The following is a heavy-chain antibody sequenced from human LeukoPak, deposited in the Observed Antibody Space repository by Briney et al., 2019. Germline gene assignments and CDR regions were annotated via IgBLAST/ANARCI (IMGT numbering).Heavy chain of an antibody. V-gene: IGHV3-20*04. CDR1: GFTFDDYG. D-gene: IGHD2-2*02. CDR2: INWNGGST. J-gene: IGHJ3*02. CDR3: ARDSRYCSSTSCYTGAFDI. Sequence: PGGSLRLSCAASGFTFDDYGMSWVRQAPGKGLEWVSGINWNGGSTGYADSVKGRFTISRDDAKNSLYLQMNSLRAEDTALYYCARDSRYCSSTSCYTGAFDIWGQGTMVTVSS.